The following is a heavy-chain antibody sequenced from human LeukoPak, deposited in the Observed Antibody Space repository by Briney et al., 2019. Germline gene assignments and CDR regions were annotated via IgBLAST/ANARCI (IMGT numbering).Heavy chain of an antibody. V-gene: IGHV4-4*07. CDR3: ARAPSGCGGTCAFDS. D-gene: IGHD2-15*01. J-gene: IGHJ4*02. CDR1: GGSISNSF. Sequence: SETLSLTCTVSGGSISNSFWSWIRQPAGKGLEWIGRIYTDGSTNSNPSLRSRITMSLDTSKNQFSLKLTSVTAADTAVCSCARAPSGCGGTCAFDSWGQGTLVTVSS. CDR2: IYTDGST.